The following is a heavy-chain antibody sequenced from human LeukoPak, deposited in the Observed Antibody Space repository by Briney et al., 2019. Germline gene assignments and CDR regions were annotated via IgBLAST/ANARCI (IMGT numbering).Heavy chain of an antibody. CDR2: IYYSGST. J-gene: IGHJ5*02. Sequence: SETLSLTCTVSGGSISSSSYYWGWLRQPPGKGLEWIGSIYYSGSTYYNPSLKSRVTISVDTSKNQFSLKLSSVTAADTAVYYCARVIVVATEPFDPWGQGTLVTVSS. D-gene: IGHD2-21*02. V-gene: IGHV4-39*07. CDR3: ARVIVVATEPFDP. CDR1: GGSISSSSYY.